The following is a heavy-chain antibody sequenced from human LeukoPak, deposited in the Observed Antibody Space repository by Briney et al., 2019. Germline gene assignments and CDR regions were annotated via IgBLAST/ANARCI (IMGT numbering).Heavy chain of an antibody. D-gene: IGHD6-19*01. CDR3: ARGPRNLAVAHVGLDY. Sequence: SETLCLTCAVYGGSFSGYYWSWIRQPPGKGLEWIGEINHSGSTNYNPSLKSRVTISVDTSKNQFSLKLSSVTAADTAVYYCARGPRNLAVAHVGLDYWGQGTLVTVSS. V-gene: IGHV4-34*01. J-gene: IGHJ4*02. CDR1: GGSFSGYY. CDR2: INHSGST.